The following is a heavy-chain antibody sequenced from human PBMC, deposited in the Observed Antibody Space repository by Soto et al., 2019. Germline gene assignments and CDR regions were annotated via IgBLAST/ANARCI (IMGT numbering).Heavy chain of an antibody. CDR3: AKIEMWANFDY. J-gene: IGHJ4*02. CDR1: GFTFSSYA. CDR2: ISGSGGST. D-gene: IGHD1-26*01. V-gene: IGHV3-23*01. Sequence: PGGSLRLSCAASGFTFSSYAMSWVRQAPGKGLEWVSAISGSGGSTYYADSVKGRFTTSRDNSENTRYVQMNSLRAEDTAVYYCAKIEMWANFDYWGQGTLVTVSS.